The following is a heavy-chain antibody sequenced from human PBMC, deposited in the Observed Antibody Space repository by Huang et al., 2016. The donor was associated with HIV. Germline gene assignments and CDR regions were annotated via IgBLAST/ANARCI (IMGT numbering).Heavy chain of an antibody. D-gene: IGHD4-17*01. CDR1: GFIFNDFA. Sequence: QLVESGGDSVQSGRSLRLSCRGSGFIFNDFAINWFRQSRGKGLEWIGFVRSKAFGGASKSAPSVKDRFTVSRDEAKNVAFLQMDNLQVDDTAIYYCSPSGDDYFYFYMDVWGNGTTVIVS. CDR2: VRSKAFGGAS. CDR3: SPSGDDYFYFYMDV. J-gene: IGHJ6*03. V-gene: IGHV3-49*03.